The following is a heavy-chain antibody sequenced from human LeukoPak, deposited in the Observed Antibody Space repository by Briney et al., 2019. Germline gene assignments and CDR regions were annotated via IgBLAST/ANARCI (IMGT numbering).Heavy chain of an antibody. V-gene: IGHV3-23*01. CDR2: ISGSGGST. CDR3: ARRSGIAVAGAFDY. D-gene: IGHD6-19*01. J-gene: IGHJ4*02. CDR1: GFTFSSYA. Sequence: PGGSLRLSCAASGFTFSSYAMSWVRQAPGEGLEWVSAISGSGGSTYYADSVKGRFTISRDNSKNKLYLQMNSLRAEDTAVYYCARRSGIAVAGAFDYWGQGTLVTVSS.